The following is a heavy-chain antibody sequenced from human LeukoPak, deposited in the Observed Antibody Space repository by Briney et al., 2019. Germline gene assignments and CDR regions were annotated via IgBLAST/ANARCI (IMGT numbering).Heavy chain of an antibody. Sequence: PGGSLRLSCAASGFIFGSAWMTWVRQAPGKGLEWVGHIKNKTNGGTTDYAAPVKGRFIISRDDSKNTLYLQMNSLRTEDTAVYYCARGFCSSTSCYQGPFDFWGQGTLVTVSS. J-gene: IGHJ4*02. D-gene: IGHD2-2*01. CDR2: IKNKTNGGTT. CDR1: GFIFGSAW. CDR3: ARGFCSSTSCYQGPFDF. V-gene: IGHV3-15*01.